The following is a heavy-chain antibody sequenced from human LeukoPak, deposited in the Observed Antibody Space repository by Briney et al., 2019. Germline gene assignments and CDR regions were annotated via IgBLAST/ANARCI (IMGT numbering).Heavy chain of an antibody. CDR3: ARAPGDYTDY. J-gene: IGHJ4*02. CDR2: ISYDGSNK. Sequence: GRSLRLSCAASGFTFSSYAMHWVRQAPGKGLEWVAVISYDGSNKYNADSVKGRFTISRDNSKNTLYLQMNSLRAEDTAVYYCARAPGDYTDYWGQGTLVTVSS. V-gene: IGHV3-30*04. CDR1: GFTFSSYA.